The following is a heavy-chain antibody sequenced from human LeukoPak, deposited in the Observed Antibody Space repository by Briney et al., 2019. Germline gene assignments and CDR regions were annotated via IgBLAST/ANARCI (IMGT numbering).Heavy chain of an antibody. CDR3: AREINWGKLDY. V-gene: IGHV4-59*01. J-gene: IGHJ4*02. D-gene: IGHD7-27*01. CDR1: GGSISSYY. Sequence: SETLSLNCTVSGGSISSYYWRWLRQPPGKGREWIGYIYYSGRTNYKPSVKSRVTISVDTSNNQFSLKLSSVTAADTAVYYCAREINWGKLDYWGQGTLVTVSS. CDR2: IYYSGRT.